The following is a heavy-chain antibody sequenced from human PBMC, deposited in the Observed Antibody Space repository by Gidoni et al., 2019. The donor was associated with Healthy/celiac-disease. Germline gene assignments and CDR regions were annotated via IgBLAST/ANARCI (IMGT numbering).Heavy chain of an antibody. D-gene: IGHD3-10*01. CDR2: INPNSGGT. Sequence: QVQLVQSGAGVKKPGASVKVSCKASGYTFTGYNMHWVRQAPGQGLAWMGWINPNSGGTNYAQKFQGRVTRTRDTSISTAYMELSRLRSDDTAVYYCARGGELLWFRELSYPFDYWGQGTLVTVSS. J-gene: IGHJ4*02. CDR1: GYTFTGYN. CDR3: ARGGELLWFRELSYPFDY. V-gene: IGHV1-2*02.